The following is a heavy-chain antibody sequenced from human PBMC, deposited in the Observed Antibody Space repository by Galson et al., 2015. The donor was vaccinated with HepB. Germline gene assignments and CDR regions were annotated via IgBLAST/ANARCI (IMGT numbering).Heavy chain of an antibody. CDR3: ARGGMATIGGPTFDS. D-gene: IGHD5-24*01. V-gene: IGHV1-18*01. CDR1: GYTFTRFG. Sequence: SVKVSCKASGYTFTRFGINWVRQAPGQGLEWMGGISAYNVNYAQKLQGRVAMAADTSTSTAYMKLRSLRSDDTAVYYCARGGMATIGGPTFDSWGQGTLVTVSS. CDR2: ISAYNV. J-gene: IGHJ4*02.